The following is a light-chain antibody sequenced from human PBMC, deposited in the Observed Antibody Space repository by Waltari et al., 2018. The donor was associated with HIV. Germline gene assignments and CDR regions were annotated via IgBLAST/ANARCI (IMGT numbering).Light chain of an antibody. CDR3: AVWDDSLSAQL. CDR1: SSNIESNY. J-gene: IGLJ3*02. CDR2: RNT. V-gene: IGLV1-47*01. Sequence: QSVLTQSPSTSGTPGQRVTISCSGSSSNIESNYVSWFQQVPGTAPKLLIFRNTQRPSGVSDRFSGSVSGTSASLASSGLRSEDEADYYCAVWDDSLSAQLFGGGTKLTVL.